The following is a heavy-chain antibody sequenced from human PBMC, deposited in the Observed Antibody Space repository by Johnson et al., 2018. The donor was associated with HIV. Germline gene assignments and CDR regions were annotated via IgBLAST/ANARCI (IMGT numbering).Heavy chain of an antibody. Sequence: VQLVESGGGLVQPGGSLRLSCVASGFTFSDHFMDWVRQAPGKGLEWIGRIRNKANRYSTEYAASVKGRFTISRDDSKNSLSLQMNSLRAEDTAVYYCARERSGTIAFDIWGQGTMVTVSS. V-gene: IGHV3-72*01. D-gene: IGHD1-7*01. J-gene: IGHJ3*02. CDR3: ARERSGTIAFDI. CDR1: GFTFSDHF. CDR2: IRNKANRYST.